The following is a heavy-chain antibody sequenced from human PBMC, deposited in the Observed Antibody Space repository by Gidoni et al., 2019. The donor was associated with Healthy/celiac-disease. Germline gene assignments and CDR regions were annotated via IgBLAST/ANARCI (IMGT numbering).Heavy chain of an antibody. CDR2: IRSKAYGGTT. Sequence: EVQLVESGGGLVKPGRSLRLSCTASGFTFGDYAMSWFRQAPGKGLEWVGFIRSKAYGGTTEYAASVKGRFTISRDDSKSIAYLQMNSLKTEDTAVYYCTRETPMGLQWLASYYYYYMDVWGKGTTVTVSS. D-gene: IGHD6-19*01. CDR1: GFTFGDYA. V-gene: IGHV3-49*05. CDR3: TRETPMGLQWLASYYYYYMDV. J-gene: IGHJ6*03.